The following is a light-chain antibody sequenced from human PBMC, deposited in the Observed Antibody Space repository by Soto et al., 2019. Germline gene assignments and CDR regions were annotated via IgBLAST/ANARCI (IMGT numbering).Light chain of an antibody. CDR1: QNVGRN. CDR3: QQYNNWPPMST. Sequence: EIVMTQSPDTLSVSPGERATLSCRASQNVGRNVAWYQQRPGQAPRLLIHGTSTRAADIPARFSGSVSGTEFTLTIKSLQADDFVIYYCQQYNNWPPMSTVGQGTKLEMK. CDR2: GTS. J-gene: IGKJ2*01. V-gene: IGKV3-15*01.